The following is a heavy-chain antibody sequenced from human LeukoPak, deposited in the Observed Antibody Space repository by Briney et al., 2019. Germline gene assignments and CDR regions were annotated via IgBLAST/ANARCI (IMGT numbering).Heavy chain of an antibody. Sequence: AETLSLTCTVSAGSFTSSGYSWAWIRQPPGKGLEWIGTVHYAGEVFYNPSLKSRAATFIDTSRTQFSQTRSSVTAANTPVYYCARQPTGINQWTFDYWGQGTLATVSS. CDR3: ARQPTGINQWTFDY. D-gene: IGHD4-11*01. J-gene: IGHJ4*02. CDR2: VHYAGEV. V-gene: IGHV4-39*01. CDR1: AGSFTSSGYS.